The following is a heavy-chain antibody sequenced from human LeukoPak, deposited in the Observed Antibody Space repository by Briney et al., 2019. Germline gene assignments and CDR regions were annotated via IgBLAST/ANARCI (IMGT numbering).Heavy chain of an antibody. D-gene: IGHD6-6*01. V-gene: IGHV1-69*06. CDR3: ARVKYSSSSVRVGYFDY. Sequence: GASVKVSCKSSGGTFSSYAISGVRQAPGQGLEWMGGIIPIFGTANYAQKFQGRVTITGDKSTRTAYMELSSLRSEDTAVYYCARVKYSSSSVRVGYFDYWGQGTMVTVSS. CDR1: GGTFSSYA. J-gene: IGHJ4*02. CDR2: IIPIFGTA.